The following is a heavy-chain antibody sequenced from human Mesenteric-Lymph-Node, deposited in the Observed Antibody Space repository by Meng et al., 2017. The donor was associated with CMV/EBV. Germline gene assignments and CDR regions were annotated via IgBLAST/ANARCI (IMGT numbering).Heavy chain of an antibody. CDR2: INQDGTIE. D-gene: IGHD3-16*01. V-gene: IGHV3-7*01. CDR1: GFTFSSSW. Sequence: GESLKISCAVSGFTFSSSWMTWVRQAPGRGLEWVANINQDGTIEQYVDSVKGRFTVSRDNAKNSLFLQMNSLGAEDTAVYYCVAWGVHYYGMDVWGQGTTVTVSS. J-gene: IGHJ6*02. CDR3: VAWGVHYYGMDV.